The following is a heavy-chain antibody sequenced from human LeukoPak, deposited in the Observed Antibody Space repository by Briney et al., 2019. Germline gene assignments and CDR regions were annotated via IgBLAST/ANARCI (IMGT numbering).Heavy chain of an antibody. CDR1: GFTVSSNY. D-gene: IGHD3-3*01. V-gene: IGHV3-66*01. CDR2: IYSGGST. J-gene: IGHJ4*02. CDR3: ARVSGEITIFGVVIKDFDC. Sequence: GGSLRLSCAASGFTVSSNYMSWVRQAPGKGLEWVSVIYSGGSTYYADSVKGRFTISRDNSKNTLYLQMNSLRAEDTAVYYCARVSGEITIFGVVIKDFDCWGQGTLVTVSS.